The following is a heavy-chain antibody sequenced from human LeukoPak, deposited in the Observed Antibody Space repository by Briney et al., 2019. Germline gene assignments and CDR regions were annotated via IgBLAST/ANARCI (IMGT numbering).Heavy chain of an antibody. D-gene: IGHD3-10*01. CDR3: ARDAVYYYGSGSYRAAFDI. CDR2: INPNSGGT. J-gene: IGHJ3*02. CDR1: GYTFTGYY. V-gene: IGHV1-2*02. Sequence: ASVKVSCEASGYTFTGYYMHWVRQAPGQGLEWMGWINPNSGGTNYAQKFQGRVTMTRDTSISTAYMELSRLRSDDTAVYYCARDAVYYYGSGSYRAAFDIWGQGTMVTVSS.